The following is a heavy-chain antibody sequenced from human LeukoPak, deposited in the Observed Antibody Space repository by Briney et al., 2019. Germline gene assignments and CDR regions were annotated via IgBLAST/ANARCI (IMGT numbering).Heavy chain of an antibody. V-gene: IGHV1-18*04. CDR2: ISPDTGGT. D-gene: IGHD3-10*01. CDR3: ARDLSEGSGSYSN. CDR1: GYTFTDYY. J-gene: IGHJ4*02. Sequence: ASVKVSCKASGYTFTDYYMHWVRQAPGHGLEWMGWISPDTGGTNYAQKLQGRVTMTTDTSTSTAYMELRSLRSDDTAVYYCARDLSEGSGSYSNWGQGTLVTVSS.